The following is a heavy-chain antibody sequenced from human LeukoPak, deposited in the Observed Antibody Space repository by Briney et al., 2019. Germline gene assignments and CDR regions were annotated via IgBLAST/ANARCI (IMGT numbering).Heavy chain of an antibody. Sequence: GGSLRLSCAASGFTFSSYGMHWVRQAPGKGLEWVALISYDGSDKYYADSVKGRFTLSRDNFKNTLYVQMNSLRAEDTAVYYCAKDSEYGSGWNSFVWGQGTLVTVSS. CDR1: GFTFSSYG. CDR3: AKDSEYGSGWNSFV. V-gene: IGHV3-30*18. D-gene: IGHD6-19*01. J-gene: IGHJ4*02. CDR2: ISYDGSDK.